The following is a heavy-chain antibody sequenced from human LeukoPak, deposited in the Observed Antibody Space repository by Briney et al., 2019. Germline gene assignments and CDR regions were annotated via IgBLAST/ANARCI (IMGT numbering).Heavy chain of an antibody. CDR1: GFTFSSYS. V-gene: IGHV3-21*01. Sequence: GGSLRLSCAASGFTFSSYSMNWVRQAPGKGLDCVSSISSSSSYIYYADSVKGRFTISRDNAKNSLYLQMNSLRAEDTAVYYCARTTVTTRGRAFDIWGQGTMVTVSS. J-gene: IGHJ3*02. CDR2: ISSSSSYI. CDR3: ARTTVTTRGRAFDI. D-gene: IGHD4-17*01.